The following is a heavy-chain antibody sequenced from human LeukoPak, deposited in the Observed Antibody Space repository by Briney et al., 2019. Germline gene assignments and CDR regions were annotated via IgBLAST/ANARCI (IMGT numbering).Heavy chain of an antibody. J-gene: IGHJ3*02. CDR1: GFTFSNYG. CDR3: ARDRVVVTARSAFDI. CDR2: IWYDGSNS. Sequence: PGGSLRLSCAASGFTFSNYGMHWVRQAPGKGLEWIAIIWYDGSNSYYADSVKGRFTISRDSPKNTLYLQMNSLRAEDTAVYYCARDRVVVTARSAFDIWGQGTMVTVSS. D-gene: IGHD2-21*02. V-gene: IGHV3-33*01.